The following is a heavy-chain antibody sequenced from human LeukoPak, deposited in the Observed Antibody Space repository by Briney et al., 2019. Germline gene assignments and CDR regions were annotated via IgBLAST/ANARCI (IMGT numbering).Heavy chain of an antibody. CDR3: AKIVATTGLVY. Sequence: GGSLRLSCAASGFTFSSYAMSWVRQAPGKGLEWVSTISGSGGSTYYADSVQGRFTISRDTSKNTLYLQMNSLRAEDTAIYFCAKIVATTGLVYWGQGTLVTVSS. D-gene: IGHD4-11*01. CDR2: ISGSGGST. CDR1: GFTFSSYA. V-gene: IGHV3-23*01. J-gene: IGHJ4*02.